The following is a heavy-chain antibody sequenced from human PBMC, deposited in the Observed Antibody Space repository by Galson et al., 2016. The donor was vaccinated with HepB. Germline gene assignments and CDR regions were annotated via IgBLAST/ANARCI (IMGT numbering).Heavy chain of an antibody. V-gene: IGHV3-23*01. CDR3: GKHGGFDY. CDR2: ITRSGDAT. J-gene: IGHJ4*02. CDR1: GFCFSNSG. Sequence: SLRLSCAASGFCFSNSGMCWVRQAPGRGLEWVSSITRSGDATHYADFVKGRFTISRDNSKNTLYLYMNNLPAGDTAIYYCGKHGGFDYWGQGALVTVSS. D-gene: IGHD3-16*01.